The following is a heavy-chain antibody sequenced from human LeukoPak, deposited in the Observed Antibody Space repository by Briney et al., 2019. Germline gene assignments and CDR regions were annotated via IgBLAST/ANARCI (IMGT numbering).Heavy chain of an antibody. CDR2: IYYSGST. Sequence: SETLSHTCTVSGGSISSSSYYWGWIRQPPGKGLEWIGSIYYSGSTYYNPSLKSRVTISVDTSKNQFSLKLSSVTAADTAVYYCARSSGSYFDYWGQGTLVTVSS. CDR3: ARSSGSYFDY. CDR1: GGSISSSSYY. D-gene: IGHD1-26*01. V-gene: IGHV4-39*01. J-gene: IGHJ4*02.